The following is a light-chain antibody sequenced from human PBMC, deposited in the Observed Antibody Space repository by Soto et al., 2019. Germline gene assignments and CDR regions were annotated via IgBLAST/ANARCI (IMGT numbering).Light chain of an antibody. Sequence: EIVLTQSPGTLSLSPGERATLSCRASQSINNNYLAWFQQKPGQAPRLLIHGASIRATAIPDRFSGSASGTDFTLTISRLEPEDFAVYYCQQHGSSPSTFGQGTKVEIK. CDR1: QSINNNY. CDR2: GAS. V-gene: IGKV3-20*01. CDR3: QQHGSSPST. J-gene: IGKJ1*01.